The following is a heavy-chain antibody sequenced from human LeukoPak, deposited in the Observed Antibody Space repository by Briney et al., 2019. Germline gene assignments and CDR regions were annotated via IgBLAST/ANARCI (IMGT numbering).Heavy chain of an antibody. CDR3: AREELGHYDSIDY. CDR2: INHNGNVN. Sequence: GGSLRLSCAASGFTFSSYWMNWARQAPGKGLEWVASINHNGNVNYYVDSVKGRFTISRDNAKNSLYLQMNSLRAEDTAVYYCAREELGHYDSIDYWGQGTLVTVSS. CDR1: GFTFSSYW. J-gene: IGHJ4*02. D-gene: IGHD3-22*01. V-gene: IGHV3-7*01.